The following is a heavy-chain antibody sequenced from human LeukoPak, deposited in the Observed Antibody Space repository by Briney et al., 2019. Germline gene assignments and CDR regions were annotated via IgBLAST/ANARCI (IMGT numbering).Heavy chain of an antibody. CDR1: GFTLSDYE. J-gene: IGHJ4*01. CDR3: ARRFVY. CDR2: ISNSGTAI. Sequence: GGSLRLSCAASGFTLSDYEINWVRQAPGKGLEWVSYISNSGTAIYYADSVKGRFTITRDSPKKSLYLKMNSVRAEATAVYYCARRFVYSGHRNVVSVSS. V-gene: IGHV3-48*03.